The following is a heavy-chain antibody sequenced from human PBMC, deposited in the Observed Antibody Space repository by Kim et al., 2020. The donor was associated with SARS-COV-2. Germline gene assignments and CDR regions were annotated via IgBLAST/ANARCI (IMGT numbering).Heavy chain of an antibody. D-gene: IGHD5-18*01. Sequence: GGSLRLSCAASGFTFSSYDMHWVRQATGKGLEWVSAIGTAGDTYYPGSVKGRFTISRENAKNSLYLQMNSLRAGDTAVYYCARGRFVYSYGYFYYYYGMDVWGQGTTVTVSS. CDR1: GFTFSSYD. V-gene: IGHV3-13*01. J-gene: IGHJ6*02. CDR3: ARGRFVYSYGYFYYYYGMDV. CDR2: IGTAGDT.